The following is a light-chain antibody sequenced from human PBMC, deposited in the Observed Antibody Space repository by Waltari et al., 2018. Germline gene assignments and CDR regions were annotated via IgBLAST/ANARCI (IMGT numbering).Light chain of an antibody. CDR1: PSVSSN. V-gene: IGKV3-15*01. Sequence: EIVMTQSPATLSVSPGERATLSCRASPSVSSNLAWYQQKPGQAPKLLIYGASTRATGIPARFSGSGSGTEFTLTISSMQSEDFAVYYCQQYNNWPWFGQGTKVEIK. CDR3: QQYNNWPW. J-gene: IGKJ1*01. CDR2: GAS.